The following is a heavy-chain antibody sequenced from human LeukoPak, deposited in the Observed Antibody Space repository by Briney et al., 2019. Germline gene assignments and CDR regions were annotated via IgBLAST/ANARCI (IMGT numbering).Heavy chain of an antibody. J-gene: IGHJ4*02. D-gene: IGHD2-2*01. Sequence: SETLSLTCTVSGGSISSYYWNWIRQPAGKGLEWIGRIYSSGSTNYNPSLKSRVTMSVDTSKNQFPQKLSSVTAADTAVYYCARQDLGPAAPVDYWGQGTLVTVSS. CDR3: ARQDLGPAAPVDY. CDR1: GGSISSYY. CDR2: IYSSGST. V-gene: IGHV4-4*07.